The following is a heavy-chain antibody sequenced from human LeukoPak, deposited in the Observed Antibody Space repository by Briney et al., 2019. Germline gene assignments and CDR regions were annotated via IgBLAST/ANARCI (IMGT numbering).Heavy chain of an antibody. Sequence: GGSLRLSCATSGFTFGSYAMSWVRQAPGKGLEWVSSITPGGGNTYYTESVKGRFAISRDISKDTLYLQMNSLRAEDTAVYYCAKESGGSYSPYDYWGQGTLVTVSS. D-gene: IGHD1-26*01. J-gene: IGHJ4*02. V-gene: IGHV3-23*01. CDR3: AKESGGSYSPYDY. CDR2: ITPGGGNT. CDR1: GFTFGSYA.